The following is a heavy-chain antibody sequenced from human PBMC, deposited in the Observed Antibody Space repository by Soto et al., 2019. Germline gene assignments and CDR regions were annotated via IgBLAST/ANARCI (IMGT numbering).Heavy chain of an antibody. J-gene: IGHJ6*02. CDR1: GGTFSSYA. V-gene: IGHV1-69*13. CDR3: AELELRGSRDGYYYYYDMDV. D-gene: IGHD1-7*01. Sequence: SVKVSCTASGGTFSSYAISWVRQAPGQGLEWMGGIIPIFGTANYAQKFQGRVTITADESTSTAYMELSSLRSEDTAVYYCAELELRGSRDGYYYYYDMDVWGQGTTVTVSS. CDR2: IIPIFGTA.